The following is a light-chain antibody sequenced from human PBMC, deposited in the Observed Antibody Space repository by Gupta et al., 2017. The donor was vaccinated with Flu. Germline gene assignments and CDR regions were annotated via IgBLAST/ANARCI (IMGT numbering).Light chain of an antibody. J-gene: IGLJ3*02. CDR3: QTWGTGFWV. V-gene: IGLV4-69*01. CDR1: SGHSNFA. CDR2: LNSDGRH. Sequence: VKLTCSLTSGHSNFAVAWYQQQPEKGPRYLMRLNSDGRHTKADGIPDRFSGSSSGAERYLTISSLQSEDEADYYCQTWGTGFWVFGGGTKLTVL.